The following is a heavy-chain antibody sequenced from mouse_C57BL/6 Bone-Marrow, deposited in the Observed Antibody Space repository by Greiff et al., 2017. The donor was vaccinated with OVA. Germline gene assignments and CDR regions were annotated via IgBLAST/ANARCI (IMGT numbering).Heavy chain of an antibody. CDR2: IYPRSGNT. CDR3: ARDGKGEAY. V-gene: IGHV1-81*01. Sequence: VQRVESGAELARPGASVKLSCKASGYTFTSYGISWVKQRTGQGLEWIGEIYPRSGNTYYNEKFKGKATLTADKSSSTAYMELRSLTSEDSAVYFCARDGKGEAYWGQGTLVTVSA. CDR1: GYTFTSYG. J-gene: IGHJ3*01. D-gene: IGHD2-1*01.